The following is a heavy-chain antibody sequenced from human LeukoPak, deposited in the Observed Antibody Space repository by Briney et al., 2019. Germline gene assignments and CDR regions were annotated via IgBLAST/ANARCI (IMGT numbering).Heavy chain of an antibody. CDR1: GYSFTNYW. CDR3: ARPRGTSGYLFDY. CDR2: IYPGDSDT. D-gene: IGHD3-22*01. J-gene: IGHJ4*02. V-gene: IGHV5-51*01. Sequence: GESLKISCKGSGYSFTNYWIAWVRQMPGKGLEWMGIIYPGDSDTRYSPSFQGLVTISADKSITTAYLQWRSLKASDTAMYYCARPRGTSGYLFDYWGQGTLVTVSS.